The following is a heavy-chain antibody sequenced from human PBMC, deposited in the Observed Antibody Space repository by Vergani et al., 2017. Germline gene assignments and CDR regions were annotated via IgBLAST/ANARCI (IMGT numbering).Heavy chain of an antibody. V-gene: IGHV3-30*01. CDR1: GFTFSSYA. CDR3: AREGDGYNFDY. J-gene: IGHJ4*02. D-gene: IGHD5-24*01. Sequence: QVQLVESGGGVVQPGRSLRLSCAASGFTFSSYAMHWVRQAPGKGLEWVAIISYYGSNKYYADSVKGRFNISRDNSKNTLYLQMNSLGVEDTAVYYCAREGDGYNFDYWGQGTLVTVSS. CDR2: ISYYGSNK.